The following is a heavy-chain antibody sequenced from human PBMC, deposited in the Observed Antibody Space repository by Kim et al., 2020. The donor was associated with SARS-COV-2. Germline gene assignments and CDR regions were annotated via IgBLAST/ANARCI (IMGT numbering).Heavy chain of an antibody. Sequence: GESLKISCKGSGYSFTSYWISWVRQMPGKGLEWMGRIDPSDSYTNYSPSFQGHVTLSADKSISTAYLQWSSLKASDTAMYYCASGFTMVRGVNAFDYWGQGTLVTVSS. J-gene: IGHJ4*02. CDR3: ASGFTMVRGVNAFDY. CDR1: GYSFTSYW. CDR2: IDPSDSYT. V-gene: IGHV5-10-1*01. D-gene: IGHD3-10*01.